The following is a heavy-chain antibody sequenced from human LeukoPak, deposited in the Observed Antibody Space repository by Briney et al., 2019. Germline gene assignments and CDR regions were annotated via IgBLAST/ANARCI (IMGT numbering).Heavy chain of an antibody. J-gene: IGHJ4*02. Sequence: PSETLSLTCTVSGYTISSSYYRGCLRPPPGKVLELTGSSYHSGSTYYNPSLKSRVTISVDTSKNQFSLKLSSVTAADTAVYYCALALLTGDADYWGQGTLVTVSS. CDR3: ALALLTGDADY. D-gene: IGHD7-27*01. CDR1: GYTISSSYY. CDR2: SYHSGST. V-gene: IGHV4-38-2*02.